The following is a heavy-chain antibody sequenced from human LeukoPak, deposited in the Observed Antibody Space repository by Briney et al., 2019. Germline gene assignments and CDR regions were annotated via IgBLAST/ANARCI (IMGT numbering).Heavy chain of an antibody. Sequence: SEALSVTCTVSGGSISSSSYYWGWIRQPPGKGLEWIGSIYYSGSTYYNPSLKSRVTISVDTSKNQFSLKLSSVTAADTAVYYCARHSGSIFGVVIMYYFDYWGQGTLVTVSS. CDR3: ARHSGSIFGVVIMYYFDY. CDR2: IYYSGST. J-gene: IGHJ4*02. CDR1: GGSISSSSYY. D-gene: IGHD3-3*01. V-gene: IGHV4-39*01.